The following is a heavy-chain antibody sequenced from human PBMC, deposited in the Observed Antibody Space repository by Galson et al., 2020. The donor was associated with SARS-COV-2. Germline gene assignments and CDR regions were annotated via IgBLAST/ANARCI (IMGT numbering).Heavy chain of an antibody. Sequence: ASVKVSCKASGYTFTSYDINWVRQATGQGLEWMGWMNPNSGNTGYAQKFQGRVTMTRNTSISTAYMELSSLRSEDTAVYYCARRKDPFSSSWSHGVYYFDYWGQGTLVTVSS. CDR2: MNPNSGNT. CDR1: GYTFTSYD. J-gene: IGHJ4*02. CDR3: ARRKDPFSSSWSHGVYYFDY. V-gene: IGHV1-8*01. D-gene: IGHD6-13*01.